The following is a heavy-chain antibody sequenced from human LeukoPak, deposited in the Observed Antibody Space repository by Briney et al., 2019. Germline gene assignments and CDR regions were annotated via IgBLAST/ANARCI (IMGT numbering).Heavy chain of an antibody. D-gene: IGHD4-17*01. CDR2: ISGSGGTT. CDR3: AKRDRTVTHAFDI. Sequence: SGGSLRLSCAASGFTFSNYGMSWVRQAPGKGLEWVSAISGSGGTTYYADSVKGRFTISRDNSENTLYLQMNSLRAEDTAVYYCAKRDRTVTHAFDIWGQGTMVTVSS. V-gene: IGHV3-23*01. CDR1: GFTFSNYG. J-gene: IGHJ3*02.